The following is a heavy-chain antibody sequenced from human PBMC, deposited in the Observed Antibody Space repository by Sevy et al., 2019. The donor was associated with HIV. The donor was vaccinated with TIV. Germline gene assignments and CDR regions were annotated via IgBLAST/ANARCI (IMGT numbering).Heavy chain of an antibody. D-gene: IGHD2-2*01. J-gene: IGHJ4*02. CDR2: IKYDGSEI. V-gene: IGHV3-7*01. CDR3: VRAIVIEGSF. CDR1: GFNINTYW. Sequence: GGSLRLSCAASGFNINTYWMNWVRQAPGKGLEWVANIKYDGSEIYYVDSVRGRFTISKDNARNLAYLQMNSLRAEDTALYYCVRAIVIEGSFWGQGTLVTVSS.